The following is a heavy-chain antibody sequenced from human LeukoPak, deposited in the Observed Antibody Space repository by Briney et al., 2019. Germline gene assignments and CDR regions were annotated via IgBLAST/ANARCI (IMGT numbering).Heavy chain of an antibody. CDR3: AKATLKWELLTGHDY. D-gene: IGHD1-26*01. V-gene: IGHV1-18*01. CDR2: ISAYNGNT. CDR1: GYTFTSYG. J-gene: IGHJ4*02. Sequence: ASVKVSCKASGYTFTSYGISWVRQAPGQGLEWMGWISAYNGNTNYAQKLQGRVTMTTDTSTSTAYMELRSLRSDDTAVYYCAKATLKWELLTGHDYWGQGTLVTVSS.